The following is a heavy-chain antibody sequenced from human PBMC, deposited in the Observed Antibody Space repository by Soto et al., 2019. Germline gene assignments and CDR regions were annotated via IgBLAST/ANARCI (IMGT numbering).Heavy chain of an antibody. CDR3: ARDCSGGSCYGIGDAFDI. D-gene: IGHD2-15*01. V-gene: IGHV3-66*01. J-gene: IGHJ3*02. CDR1: GFTVSSNY. Sequence: EVQLVESGGGLVQPGGSLRLSCAASGFTVSSNYMSWVRQAPGKGLEWVSVIYSGGSTYYADSVKGRFTISRDNSKNTXXLQMNSLRAEDTAVYYCARDCSGGSCYGIGDAFDIWGQGTMVTVSS. CDR2: IYSGGST.